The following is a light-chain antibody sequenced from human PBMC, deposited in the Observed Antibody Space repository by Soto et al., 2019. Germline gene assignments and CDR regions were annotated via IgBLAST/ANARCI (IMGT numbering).Light chain of an antibody. CDR1: SSDVSGYNY. CDR2: DVS. V-gene: IGLV2-14*01. J-gene: IGLJ2*01. CDR3: SSYTSSSPVV. Sequence: QSALTQPASVSGSPGQSITISCTGTSSDVSGYNYVSWYQQHPGKAPKLMIYDVSNRPSGVSNRFSGSKSGNTASLTISGRQAEDEADYYCSSYTSSSPVVFGGGPKVTVL.